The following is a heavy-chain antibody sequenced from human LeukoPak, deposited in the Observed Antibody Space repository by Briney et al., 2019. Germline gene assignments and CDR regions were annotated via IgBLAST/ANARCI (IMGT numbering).Heavy chain of an antibody. V-gene: IGHV4-39*01. CDR3: ASLYYYDSSGYMWGFDY. J-gene: IGHJ4*02. CDR1: GGSISSSSYY. D-gene: IGHD3-22*01. CDR2: IYYSGST. Sequence: SSETLSLTCTVSGGSISSSSYYWGWIRQPPGKGLEWIGSIYYSGSTYYNSSLKSRVTISVDTSKNQFSLKLSSATAADTAVYYCASLYYYDSSGYMWGFDYWGQGTLVTVSS.